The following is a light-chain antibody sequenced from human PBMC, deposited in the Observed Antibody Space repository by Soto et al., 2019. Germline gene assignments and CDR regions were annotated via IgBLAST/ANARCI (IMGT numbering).Light chain of an antibody. CDR1: SSNIGSNY. Sequence: QSVLTQPPSASGTPGQRVTISCSGGSSNIGSNYVYWYQQLPGTAPKLLIYKSDQRPSGVPDRLSGSNSGTSASLAISGLRSDDYADYYCSALDDSLRTVVFGVGTKLTVL. CDR3: SALDDSLRTVV. CDR2: KSD. V-gene: IGLV1-47*01. J-gene: IGLJ2*01.